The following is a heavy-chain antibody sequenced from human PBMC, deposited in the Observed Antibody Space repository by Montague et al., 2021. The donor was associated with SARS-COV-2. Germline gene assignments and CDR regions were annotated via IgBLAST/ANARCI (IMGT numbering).Heavy chain of an antibody. CDR1: GGSISSGSYY. CDR3: ARGFDL. CDR2: IYTSGST. J-gene: IGHJ2*01. V-gene: IGHV4-61*02. Sequence: TLSLTCTVSGGSISSGSYYWSWIRQPAGKGLEWIGRIYTSGSTNYNPSLKSRVTISVDTSKNQFSLKLSSVTAADTAVYYCARGFDLWGRGTLVTVSP.